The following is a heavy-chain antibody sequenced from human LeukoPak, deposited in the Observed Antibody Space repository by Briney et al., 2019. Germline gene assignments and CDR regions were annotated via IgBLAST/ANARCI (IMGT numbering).Heavy chain of an antibody. V-gene: IGHV3-23*01. J-gene: IGHJ3*02. Sequence: GGSLRLSCAASGFTFSSYAMSWVRQAPGKGLEWVSAISGSGGSTYYADSVKGRFTISRDNSKNTLYLQMNSLRAEDTAVYYCAKVARTMIVVVITAYDAFDIWGQGTMVTVSS. CDR2: ISGSGGST. CDR1: GFTFSSYA. D-gene: IGHD3-22*01. CDR3: AKVARTMIVVVITAYDAFDI.